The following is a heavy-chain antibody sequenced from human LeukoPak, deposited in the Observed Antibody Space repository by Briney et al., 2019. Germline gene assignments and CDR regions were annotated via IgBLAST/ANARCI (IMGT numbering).Heavy chain of an antibody. V-gene: IGHV4-59*01. J-gene: IGHJ6*02. CDR2: IYYSGST. D-gene: IGHD3-10*01. CDR1: GVSFSDYY. Sequence: PSETLSLTCTVNGVSFSDYYWSWIRQPPGKGLEWIGYIYYSGSTNYNPSLKSRVTISVDTSRNQFSLKLSSVTAADTAVYYCARVGGSNYYYYGMDVWSQGTTVTVSS. CDR3: ARVGGSNYYYYGMDV.